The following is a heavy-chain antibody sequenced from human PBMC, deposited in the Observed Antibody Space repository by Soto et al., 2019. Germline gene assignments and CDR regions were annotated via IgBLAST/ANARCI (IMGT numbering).Heavy chain of an antibody. V-gene: IGHV4-34*01. D-gene: IGHD3-10*01. CDR1: GGSFSGYY. Sequence: QVQLQQWGAGLLKPSETLSLTCAVYGGSFSGYYWSWIRQPPGKGLEWIGEINQSGSTNYNPSLKSRVTISVDTAKNQFSLMLSSVTAADTAVYSCASHSGRRFDPWGQGTLVTVSS. CDR2: INQSGST. J-gene: IGHJ5*02. CDR3: ASHSGRRFDP.